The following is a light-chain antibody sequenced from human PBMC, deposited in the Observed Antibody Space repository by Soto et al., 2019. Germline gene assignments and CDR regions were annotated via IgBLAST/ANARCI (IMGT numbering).Light chain of an antibody. V-gene: IGLV2-23*02. J-gene: IGLJ2*01. CDR1: SSDIGRYNL. CDR2: DVT. CDR3: CSHAGRGSVL. Sequence: QSVLAQPASVSGSPGQSITISCTGTSSDIGRYNLVSWYQQYPGKVPKLVIYDVTKRPSGVSDRFSASKSSNTASLTISGLQAEDEADYYCCSHAGRGSVLFGGGTKLTVL.